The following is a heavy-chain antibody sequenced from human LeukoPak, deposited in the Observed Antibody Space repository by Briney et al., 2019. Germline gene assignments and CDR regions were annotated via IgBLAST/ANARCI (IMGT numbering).Heavy chain of an antibody. V-gene: IGHV1-2*02. D-gene: IGHD4-17*01. Sequence: ASVKVSCKASGGTFSSYAISWVRQAPGQGLEWMGGIIPNSGGTNYAQKFQGRVTMTRDTSISTAYMELSRLRSDDTAVYYCARGDYGDYLVLQQDDYWGQGTLVTVSS. CDR1: GGTFSSYA. J-gene: IGHJ4*02. CDR2: IIPNSGGT. CDR3: ARGDYGDYLVLQQDDY.